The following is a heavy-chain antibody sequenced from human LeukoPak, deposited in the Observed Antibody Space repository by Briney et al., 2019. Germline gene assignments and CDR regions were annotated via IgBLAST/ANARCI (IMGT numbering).Heavy chain of an antibody. CDR1: GGSISSGGYY. CDR3: ARVSPLTGSPIDY. J-gene: IGHJ4*02. D-gene: IGHD3-9*01. CDR2: IYYSGST. V-gene: IGHV4-31*03. Sequence: SETLSLTCTVSGGSISSGGYYWSWIRQHPGKGLEWIGYIYYSGSTYYNPSLKSRVTISVDTSKNQFSLKLSSVTAADTAVYYCARVSPLTGSPIDYWGQGTLVTVSS.